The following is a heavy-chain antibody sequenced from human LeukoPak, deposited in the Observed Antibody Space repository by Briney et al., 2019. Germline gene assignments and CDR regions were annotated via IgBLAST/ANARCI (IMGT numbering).Heavy chain of an antibody. CDR2: IIPIFGTA. J-gene: IGHJ6*04. CDR3: ARGSSGGYYYYGMDV. D-gene: IGHD5-12*01. Sequence: ASVKVSCKASGGTFSSYAISWVRQAPGQGLEWMGGIIPIFGTANYAQKFQGGVTITADESTSTAYMELSSLRSEDTAVYYCARGSSGGYYYYGMDVWGKGTTVTVSS. CDR1: GGTFSSYA. V-gene: IGHV1-69*13.